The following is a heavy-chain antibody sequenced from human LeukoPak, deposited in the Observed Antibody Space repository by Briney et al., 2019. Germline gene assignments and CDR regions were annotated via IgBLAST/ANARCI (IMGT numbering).Heavy chain of an antibody. D-gene: IGHD2-15*01. CDR2: IQQDGREK. CDR3: ARGRGAAV. Sequence: PGGSLRLCCAASGFTFSNYWMNWVRQAPGKGLEWVANIQQDGREKYYVDSVKGRFTISRDNAKNSLYLQMNSLRAEDTAVYYCARGRGAAVWGQGTTVTVSS. J-gene: IGHJ6*02. CDR1: GFTFSNYW. V-gene: IGHV3-7*01.